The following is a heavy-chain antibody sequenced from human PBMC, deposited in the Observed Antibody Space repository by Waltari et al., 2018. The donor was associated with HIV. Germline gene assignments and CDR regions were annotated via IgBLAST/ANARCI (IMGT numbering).Heavy chain of an antibody. D-gene: IGHD2-15*01. J-gene: IGHJ6*02. Sequence: EVQLVESGGGLVQPGGSLRLSCAASGFTFTTSWVHWVRQAPGKGLVWVSRINPYGTDTRYADSVKGRFTISRDNAKNTVYLQVNSLRGEDTSVYYCARGKDCGGGTCDGYHYYGMDVWGQGTTVTVSS. CDR1: GFTFTTSW. CDR2: INPYGTDT. CDR3: ARGKDCGGGTCDGYHYYGMDV. V-gene: IGHV3-74*01.